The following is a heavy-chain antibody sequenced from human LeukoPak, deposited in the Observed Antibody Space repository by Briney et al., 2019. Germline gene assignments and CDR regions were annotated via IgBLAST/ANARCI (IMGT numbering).Heavy chain of an antibody. V-gene: IGHV4-38-2*02. CDR1: GYSISSGYY. CDR2: IYHSGST. CDR3: ARDRGSAYCSGGSCTHNPYNYYGMDV. Sequence: PSETLSLTCAVSGYSISSGYYWGWIRRPPGKGLEWIGSIYHSGSTYYNPSLKSRVTISVDTSKNQFSLKLSSVTAADTAVYYCARDRGSAYCSGGSCTHNPYNYYGMDVWGKGTTVTVSS. J-gene: IGHJ6*04. D-gene: IGHD2-15*01.